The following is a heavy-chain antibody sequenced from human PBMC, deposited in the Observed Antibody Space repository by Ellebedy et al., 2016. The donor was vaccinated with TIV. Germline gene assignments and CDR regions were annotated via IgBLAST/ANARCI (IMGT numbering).Heavy chain of an antibody. CDR2: IHYSGST. V-gene: IGHV4-39*02. CDR1: GGSISSYY. CDR3: VTARRDPYYSGMDV. Sequence: MPGGSLRLSCTVSGGSISSYYWGWIRQPPGKGLEWIGSIHYSGSTYYNLSLKSRVTISLDMSKNRFSLELSSVTAADAAVYYCVTARRDPYYSGMDVWGQGTTVTVSS. J-gene: IGHJ6*02.